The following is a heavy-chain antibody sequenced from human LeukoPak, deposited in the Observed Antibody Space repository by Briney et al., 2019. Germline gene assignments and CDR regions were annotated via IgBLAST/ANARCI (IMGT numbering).Heavy chain of an antibody. CDR2: MHYSGST. D-gene: IGHD3-3*01. J-gene: IGHJ4*02. CDR1: GGSITKNGYY. Sequence: PSETLSLTCSVSGGSITKNGYYWGWIRQSPETGLEWIGSMHYSGSTYYNPSLKSRVTISVDTSKNQFSLKLSSVTAADTAVYYCARHFTSWGQGTLVTVSS. V-gene: IGHV4-39*01. CDR3: ARHFTS.